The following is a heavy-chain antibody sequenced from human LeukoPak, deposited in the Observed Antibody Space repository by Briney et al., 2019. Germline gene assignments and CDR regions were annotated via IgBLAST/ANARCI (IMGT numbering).Heavy chain of an antibody. D-gene: IGHD4-11*01. Sequence: PGGSLRLSCAASGFTFSSYSMNWVRQAPGKGLEWVSYISSSSSTIYYADSVKGRFTISRDNAKNSLYLQMNSLRAEDTAVYYCARGDYSRGYYYYGMDVWGQGTTVTVSS. CDR1: GFTFSSYS. CDR2: ISSSSSTI. V-gene: IGHV3-48*01. CDR3: ARGDYSRGYYYYGMDV. J-gene: IGHJ6*02.